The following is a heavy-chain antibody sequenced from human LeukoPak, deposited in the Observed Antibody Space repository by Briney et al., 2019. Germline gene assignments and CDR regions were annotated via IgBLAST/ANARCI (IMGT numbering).Heavy chain of an antibody. CDR1: GFTFSSYS. Sequence: GGSLRLSCAASGFTFSSYSMNWVRQAPGKGLEWVSSISSSSSYIYYADSVKGRFTISRDNAKNSLYLQMNSLRAEDTAVYYCARGRVGVVWFGELLSLDYWGQGTLVTVSS. V-gene: IGHV3-21*01. D-gene: IGHD3-10*01. J-gene: IGHJ4*02. CDR2: ISSSSSYI. CDR3: ARGRVGVVWFGELLSLDY.